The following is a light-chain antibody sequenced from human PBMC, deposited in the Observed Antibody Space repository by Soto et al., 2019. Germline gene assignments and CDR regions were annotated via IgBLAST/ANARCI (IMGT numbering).Light chain of an antibody. V-gene: IGKV2-28*01. CDR1: QSLLHSNGYNY. CDR3: MQARQTPPWT. Sequence: DIVLTQSPLSLPVTPGEPASISCRSSQSLLHSNGYNYLDWYLQRPGQSPQLLIYSGSSRASGVPDRFSGSGSGTDFTLTISRVEAEDVGVYYCMQARQTPPWTFGPGTRVDMK. J-gene: IGKJ1*01. CDR2: SGS.